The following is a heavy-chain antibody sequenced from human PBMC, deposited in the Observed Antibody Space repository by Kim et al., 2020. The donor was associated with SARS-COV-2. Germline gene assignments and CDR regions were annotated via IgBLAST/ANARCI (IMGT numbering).Heavy chain of an antibody. D-gene: IGHD3-22*01. J-gene: IGHJ4*02. CDR1: GFTFSSYA. CDR2: ISYDGSNK. Sequence: GGSLRLSCAASGFTFSSYAMHWVRQAPGKGLEWVAVISYDGSNKYYADSVKGRFTISRDNSKNTLYLQMNSLRAEDTAVYYCARGGYDSSGYEVGYWGQGTLVTVSS. CDR3: ARGGYDSSGYEVGY. V-gene: IGHV3-30-3*01.